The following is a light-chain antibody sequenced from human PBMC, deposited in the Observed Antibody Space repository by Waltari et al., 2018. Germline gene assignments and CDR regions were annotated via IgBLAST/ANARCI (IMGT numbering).Light chain of an antibody. CDR1: QDIGTC. Sequence: DIQLTQSPYTLSASVGDRVTITCRSSQDIGTCLAWYQQKPGNAPKLLLYKASRLQSGVPSRFSGRGSGTEFTLTISSLQPEDLATFYCQQFDTYPWTFGQGTKVDIK. V-gene: IGKV1-5*03. CDR3: QQFDTYPWT. J-gene: IGKJ1*01. CDR2: KAS.